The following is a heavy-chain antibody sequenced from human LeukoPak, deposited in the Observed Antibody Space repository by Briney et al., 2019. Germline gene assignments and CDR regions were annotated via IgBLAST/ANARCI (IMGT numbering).Heavy chain of an antibody. V-gene: IGHV1-69*01. CDR1: GGTFSSYA. Sequence: GSSLKVSCKASGGTFSSYAISWVRQAPGQGLEWMGGIIPIFGTANYAQKFQGRVTITADESTSTAYMELSSLRSEDTAVYYCASYYGGKRYYFDYWGQGTLVTVSS. CDR2: IIPIFGTA. CDR3: ASYYGGKRYYFDY. J-gene: IGHJ4*02. D-gene: IGHD4-23*01.